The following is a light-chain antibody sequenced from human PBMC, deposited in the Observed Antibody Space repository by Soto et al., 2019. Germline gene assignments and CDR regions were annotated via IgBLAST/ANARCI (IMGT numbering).Light chain of an antibody. CDR1: QSVNSY. Sequence: EIVLTQSPATLSLSPGERATLSCRASQSVNSYLAWYQQKPGQAPRLLIWDASNRATGIPARFSGSGSGTDFTLTISSLEPEDFAVYYCQQRSNWPPGFTFGPGTKVDIK. CDR2: DAS. CDR3: QQRSNWPPGFT. V-gene: IGKV3-11*01. J-gene: IGKJ3*01.